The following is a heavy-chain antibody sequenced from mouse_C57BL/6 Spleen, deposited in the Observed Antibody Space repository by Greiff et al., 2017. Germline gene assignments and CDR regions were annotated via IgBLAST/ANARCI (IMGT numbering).Heavy chain of an antibody. CDR2: IDPSDSYT. CDR3: ARAIYYVYADVFYYAMDY. CDR1: GYTFTSYW. V-gene: IGHV1-59*01. J-gene: IGHJ4*01. Sequence: VQLQQPGAELVRPGTSVKLSCKASGYTFTSYWMHWVKQRPGQGLEWIGVIDPSDSYTNYNQKFKGKATLTVDTSSSTAYMQLSSLTSEDSAVYYCARAIYYVYADVFYYAMDYWGQGTSVTVSS. D-gene: IGHD2-2*01.